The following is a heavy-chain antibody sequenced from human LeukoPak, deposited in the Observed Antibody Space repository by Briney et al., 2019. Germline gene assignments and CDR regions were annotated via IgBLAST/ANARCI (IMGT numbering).Heavy chain of an antibody. D-gene: IGHD6-13*01. CDR2: ISYDGSNK. J-gene: IGHJ4*02. CDR3: AKQREGISWSPDY. Sequence: GGSLRLSCAASGFTFSSYGMHWVRQAPGKGLEWVAVISYDGSNKYYADSVKGRFTISRDNSKNTLYLQMNSLSAEDTAVYYCAKQREGISWSPDYWGQGTLVTVSS. V-gene: IGHV3-30*18. CDR1: GFTFSSYG.